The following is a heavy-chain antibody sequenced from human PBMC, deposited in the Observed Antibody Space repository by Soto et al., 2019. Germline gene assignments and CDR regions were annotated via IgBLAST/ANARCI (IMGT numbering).Heavy chain of an antibody. D-gene: IGHD1-26*01. V-gene: IGHV3-7*05. Sequence: GGSLRLSCAASGFTFSSYWMSWVRQAPGKGLEWVANIKQDGSEKYYVDSVKGRFTISRDNAKNSLYLQMNSLRAEDTAVYYCARERESVGATISDAFDIWGQGTMVTVSS. CDR1: GFTFSSYW. CDR2: IKQDGSEK. J-gene: IGHJ3*02. CDR3: ARERESVGATISDAFDI.